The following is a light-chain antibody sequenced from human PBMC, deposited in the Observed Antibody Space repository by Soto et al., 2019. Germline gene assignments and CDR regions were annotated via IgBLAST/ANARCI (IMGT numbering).Light chain of an antibody. CDR3: QQYNNWPGT. Sequence: IVMTHSPSTLPLXXGERATLSCRTSQSVNSHLAWYQHKPGQAPRLLIYGASSRATGIPTRFSGSGSGTEFTLTIDSLQSEDFAIYFCQQYNNWPGTFGGGTKVDNK. V-gene: IGKV3-15*01. J-gene: IGKJ4*01. CDR2: GAS. CDR1: QSVNSH.